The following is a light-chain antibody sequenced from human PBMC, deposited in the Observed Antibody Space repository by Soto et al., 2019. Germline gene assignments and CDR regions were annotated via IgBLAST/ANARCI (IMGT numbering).Light chain of an antibody. CDR3: QQYYITPLT. Sequence: DIVMTQSPDSLAVSLGERATINCKSSQSVLYSTNNKNYLAWYQQKPGQPPKLLIYWAATRESGVPDRFSGSESGTDFTLTISSLQAEAVAVYYCQQYYITPLTFGGGTKVEIK. J-gene: IGKJ4*01. CDR2: WAA. CDR1: QSVLYSTNNKNY. V-gene: IGKV4-1*01.